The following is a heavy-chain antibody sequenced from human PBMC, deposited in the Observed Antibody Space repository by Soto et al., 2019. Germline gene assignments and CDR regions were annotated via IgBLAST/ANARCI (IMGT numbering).Heavy chain of an antibody. CDR3: AKDLLLTTITTVGD. J-gene: IGHJ4*02. Sequence: QVQLVESGGGVVQPGRSLRLSCAASGFTFRRYAMHWVRQAPGRGLEWVAVISYDGNNKYYADSVKGRFTISRDNSKNTLWLQMDSLRTEDTAVYYCAKDLLLTTITTVGDWGQGTLVTVSS. V-gene: IGHV3-30*04. D-gene: IGHD4-17*01. CDR1: GFTFRRYA. CDR2: ISYDGNNK.